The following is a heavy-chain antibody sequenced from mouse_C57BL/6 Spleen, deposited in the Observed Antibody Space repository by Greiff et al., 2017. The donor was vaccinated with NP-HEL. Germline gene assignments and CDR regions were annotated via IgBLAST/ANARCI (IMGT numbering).Heavy chain of an antibody. CDR3: ARRRGYYDYDEFAY. V-gene: IGHV1-50*01. CDR1: GYTFTSYW. D-gene: IGHD2-4*01. Sequence: QVQLQQSGAELVKPGASVKLSCKASGYTFTSYWMQWVKQRPGQGLEWIGEIDPSDSYTNYNQKFKGKATLTVDTSSSTAYMQLSSLTSEDSAVYYCARRRGYYDYDEFAYWGQGTLVTVSA. J-gene: IGHJ3*01. CDR2: IDPSDSYT.